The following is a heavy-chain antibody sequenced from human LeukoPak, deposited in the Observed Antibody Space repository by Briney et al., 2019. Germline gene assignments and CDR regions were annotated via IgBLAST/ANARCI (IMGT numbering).Heavy chain of an antibody. CDR3: ARNKVRDLNWFDP. J-gene: IGHJ5*02. D-gene: IGHD3-10*01. CDR2: IKQDGSEK. CDR1: GFTFGSYW. V-gene: IGHV3-7*03. Sequence: GGSLRLSCAASGFTFGSYWMSWVRQAPGKGLEWVANIKQDGSEKYYVDSVKGRFTISRDNAKSSLYLQMNSLRAEDTAVYYCARNKVRDLNWFDPWGQGTLVTVSS.